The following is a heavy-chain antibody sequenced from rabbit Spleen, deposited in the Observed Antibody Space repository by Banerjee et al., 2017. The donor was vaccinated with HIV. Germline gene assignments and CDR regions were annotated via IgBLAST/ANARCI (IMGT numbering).Heavy chain of an antibody. CDR1: GISFGISDY. CDR2: IDAGSSDFT. V-gene: IGHV1S40*01. J-gene: IGHJ6*01. CDR3: ARDSSSSFSSYGMAL. D-gene: IGHD1-1*01. Sequence: QSLEESGGGLVKPGGTLTLTCKASGISFGISDYMCWVRQAPGKGLEWIACIDAGSSDFTYHANWAKGRFTITKTTSTTVTLQATSLTVADTATYFCARDSSSSFSSYGMALWGPGTLVTVS.